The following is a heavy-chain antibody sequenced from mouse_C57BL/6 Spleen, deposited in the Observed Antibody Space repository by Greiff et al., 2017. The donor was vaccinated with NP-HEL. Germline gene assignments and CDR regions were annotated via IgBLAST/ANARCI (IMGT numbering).Heavy chain of an antibody. J-gene: IGHJ1*03. CDR3: ARSDWYFDV. V-gene: IGHV3-6*01. CDR2: ISYDGSN. CDR1: GYSITSGYY. Sequence: DVKLVESGPGLVKPSQSLSLTCSVTGYSITSGYYWNWIRQFPGNKLEWMGYISYDGSNNYNPSLKNRISITRDTSKNQFFLKLNSVTTEDTATYYCARSDWYFDVWGKGTTVTVSS.